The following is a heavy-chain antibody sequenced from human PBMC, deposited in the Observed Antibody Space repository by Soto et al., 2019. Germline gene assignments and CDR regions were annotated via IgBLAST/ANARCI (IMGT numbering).Heavy chain of an antibody. Sequence: QVHLVQSGAEVEKPGASVKVSCKASGYTFTDYGMSWVRQAPGQGLQWMGWITAFNGNTKYAQQVQGRVTMTTDTSTSTAYMEMRSLESDDTAVYYCARISQIDFWSGYYYFFDYWGQGTLVTVSS. D-gene: IGHD3-3*01. CDR3: ARISQIDFWSGYYYFFDY. CDR2: ITAFNGNT. J-gene: IGHJ4*02. CDR1: GYTFTDYG. V-gene: IGHV1-18*01.